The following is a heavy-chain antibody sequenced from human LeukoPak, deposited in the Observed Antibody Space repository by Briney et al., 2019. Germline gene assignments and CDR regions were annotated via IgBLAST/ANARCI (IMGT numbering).Heavy chain of an antibody. CDR2: INHSGST. CDR3: ARDLMVRGIGFDNWFDP. CDR1: GGSFSGYY. V-gene: IGHV4-34*01. Sequence: PSETLSLTCAVYGGSFSGYYWSWIRQPPGKGLEWIGEINHSGSTNYNPSLKSRVTISVDTSKNQFSLKLSSVTAADTAVYYCARDLMVRGIGFDNWFDPWGQGTLVTVSS. D-gene: IGHD3-10*01. J-gene: IGHJ5*02.